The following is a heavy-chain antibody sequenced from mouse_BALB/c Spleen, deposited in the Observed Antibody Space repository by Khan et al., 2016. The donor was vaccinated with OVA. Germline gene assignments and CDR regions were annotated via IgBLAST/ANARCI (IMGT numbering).Heavy chain of an antibody. V-gene: IGHV1S29*02. CDR3: GRSGYGSFGF. Sequence: VQLQQSGPELVKPGASVKISCKATGYTFTDFNLDWVRQSQGRSLEWIGYIFPNSGDTGYNQKFKTKATLTVDTSSSTAYIELRSLTSEDSADYYCGRSGYGSFGFWGQGTLVTVSA. CDR2: IFPNSGDT. CDR1: GYTFTDFN. J-gene: IGHJ3*01. D-gene: IGHD1-2*01.